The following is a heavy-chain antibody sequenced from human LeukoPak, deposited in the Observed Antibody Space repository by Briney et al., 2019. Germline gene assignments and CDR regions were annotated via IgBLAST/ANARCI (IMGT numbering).Heavy chain of an antibody. D-gene: IGHD1-26*01. CDR3: AKSQREACCYGMDV. CDR1: GFTFSNYA. J-gene: IGHJ6*02. V-gene: IGHV3-23*01. Sequence: GGSLRLSCTASGFTFSNYAMNWVRRAPGKGLEWASAISGSGSNTYYADSVKDRFTISRDNSKNSLYLQMNSLRAKDTAVYYCAKSQREACCYGMDVWGQGTTVTVS. CDR2: ISGSGSNT.